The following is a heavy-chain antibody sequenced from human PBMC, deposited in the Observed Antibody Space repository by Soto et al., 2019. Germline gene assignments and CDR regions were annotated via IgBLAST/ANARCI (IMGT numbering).Heavy chain of an antibody. V-gene: IGHV3-74*01. CDR3: ARPRTSDWAYDI. CDR2: IKTDGSDT. D-gene: IGHD3-9*01. J-gene: IGHJ3*02. CDR1: GFTFSSYW. Sequence: EVQPVESGGGLVQPGGSLRLSCAASGFTFSSYWMHWVRQSPGKGLVWVSRIKTDGSDTHYADSVKGRFTISRDNAKNTLYLQMNSLRDEDTAVYYCARPRTSDWAYDIWGQGTMVIVSS.